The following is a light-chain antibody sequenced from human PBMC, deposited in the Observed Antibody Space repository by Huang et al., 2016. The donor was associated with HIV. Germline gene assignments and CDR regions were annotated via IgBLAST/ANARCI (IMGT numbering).Light chain of an antibody. J-gene: IGKJ5*01. Sequence: EALMTQSPATLSVSPGERVTLSCRASESVGRTVAWYQKKSGQAPRLLIYGASTRATGVPPRFSGRGSGTEFTLSISSLQSEDFAVYYCQQYNNWPPVTFGQGTRLEIK. V-gene: IGKV3-15*01. CDR2: GAS. CDR3: QQYNNWPPVT. CDR1: ESVGRT.